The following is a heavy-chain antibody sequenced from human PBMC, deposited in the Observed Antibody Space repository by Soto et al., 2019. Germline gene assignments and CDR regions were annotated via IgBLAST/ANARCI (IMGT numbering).Heavy chain of an antibody. CDR2: IYQSGVT. CDR3: ARGTHYDILTGFYYYGMDV. CDR1: GDSYSISTYS. Sequence: SETLSLTCNMSGDSYSISTYSWSWIRQPPGKALQWIGFIYQSGVTSYNPSLASRVSISLDRSNNQCSLKLKSVTAADTAVYYCARGTHYDILTGFYYYGMDVWGQGTTVTVS. D-gene: IGHD3-9*01. J-gene: IGHJ6*02. V-gene: IGHV4-30-2*01.